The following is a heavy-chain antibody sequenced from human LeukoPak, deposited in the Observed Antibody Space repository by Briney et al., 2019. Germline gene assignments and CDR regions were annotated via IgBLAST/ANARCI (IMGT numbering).Heavy chain of an antibody. J-gene: IGHJ6*02. CDR3: ARHEHRSAFPYSYYYGMDV. CDR2: IYYSGST. D-gene: IGHD1/OR15-1a*01. V-gene: IGHV4-59*08. Sequence: SETLSLTCTVSGGSISSYYWSWIRQPPGKGLEWIGYIYYSGSTNYNPSLKSRVTISVDTSKNQFSLKLSSVTAADTAVYYCARHEHRSAFPYSYYYGMDVWGQGTTVTVSS. CDR1: GGSISSYY.